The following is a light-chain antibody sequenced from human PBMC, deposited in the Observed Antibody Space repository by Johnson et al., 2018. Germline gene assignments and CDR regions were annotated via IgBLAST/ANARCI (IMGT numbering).Light chain of an antibody. V-gene: IGLV1-51*02. J-gene: IGLJ1*01. CDR3: GTWDSSLSAGNV. Sequence: QSVFTQPPSVSAAPGQKVTISCSGSSSNIGNNYVSWYQQLPGTAPKLLIYENNKRPSGIPDRFSGSKSGTSATLGITGLPTGDEADYHCGTWDSSLSAGNVFGTGTKVTVL. CDR2: ENN. CDR1: SSNIGNNY.